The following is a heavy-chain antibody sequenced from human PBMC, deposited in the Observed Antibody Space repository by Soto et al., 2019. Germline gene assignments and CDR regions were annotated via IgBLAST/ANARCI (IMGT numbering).Heavy chain of an antibody. CDR1: DDSFRGAEYY. D-gene: IGHD6-19*01. CDR2: TYYNGDT. V-gene: IGHV4-61*08. J-gene: IGHJ4*02. Sequence: VLLQESGPGLLRPSETLSLTCTVSDDSFRGAEYYWSWIRQPLGKGPEWIGYTYYNGDTKYNPALRSRVTMSENTSKNQLSLRLSSVTAADTAVYFWARGPAYIDGWRTFDLWGRGILVTVSS. CDR3: ARGPAYIDGWRTFDL.